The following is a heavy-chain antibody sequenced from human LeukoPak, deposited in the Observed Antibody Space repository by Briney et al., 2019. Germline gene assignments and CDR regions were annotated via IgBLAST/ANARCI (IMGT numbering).Heavy chain of an antibody. V-gene: IGHV3-23*01. D-gene: IGHD3-10*01. CDR3: AKDRGLLNAFDI. CDR1: GFTFSSYA. Sequence: GGSLRLYCAASGFTFSSYAMSWLRQAPGKGLEWVSAISGSGGSTYYADSVKGRFTISRDNSKNTLYLQMNSLRAEDTAVYYCAKDRGLLNAFDIWGQGTMVTVSS. J-gene: IGHJ3*02. CDR2: ISGSGGST.